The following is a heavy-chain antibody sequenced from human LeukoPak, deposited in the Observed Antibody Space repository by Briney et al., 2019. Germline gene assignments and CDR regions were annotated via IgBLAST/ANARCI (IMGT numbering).Heavy chain of an antibody. D-gene: IGHD2-8*01. V-gene: IGHV1-18*01. J-gene: IGHJ4*02. CDR3: ARGGSWCTDGVCYYYFDY. CDR1: GGTFSSYT. Sequence: ASVKVSCKASGGTFSSYTISWVRQAPGQGLEWMGWISAYNGNTNSAQKFQGRVTMTTDASTSTAYMELRSLRSDDTAIYYCARGGSWCTDGVCYYYFDYWGQGTLVTVSS. CDR2: ISAYNGNT.